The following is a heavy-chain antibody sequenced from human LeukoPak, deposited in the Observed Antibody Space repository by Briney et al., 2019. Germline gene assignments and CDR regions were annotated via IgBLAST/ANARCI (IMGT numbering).Heavy chain of an antibody. D-gene: IGHD6-13*01. CDR1: GFTFSNAW. CDR2: IKSKTDGGTT. CDR3: TTTPGIAAAGRDLYFDY. Sequence: GGSLRLSCAASGFTFSNAWTSWVRQAPGKGLEWVGRIKSKTDGGTTDYAAPVKGRFTISRDDSKNTPYLQMNSLKTEDTAVYYCTTTPGIAAAGRDLYFDYWGQGTLVTVSS. V-gene: IGHV3-15*01. J-gene: IGHJ4*02.